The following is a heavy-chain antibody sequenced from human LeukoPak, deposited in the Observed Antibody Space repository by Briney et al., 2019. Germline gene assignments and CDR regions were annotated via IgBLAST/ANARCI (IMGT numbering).Heavy chain of an antibody. CDR2: IYYSGST. D-gene: IGHD2-2*02. Sequence: SETLSLTCTVSGGSISSGGYYWSWIRQHPGKGLEWIGYIYYSGSTYYNPSLKSRVTISVDTSKNQFSLKLSSVTAADTAAYYCARGCSSTSCYNSQDAFDIWGQGTMVTVSS. V-gene: IGHV4-31*03. CDR3: ARGCSSTSCYNSQDAFDI. CDR1: GGSISSGGYY. J-gene: IGHJ3*02.